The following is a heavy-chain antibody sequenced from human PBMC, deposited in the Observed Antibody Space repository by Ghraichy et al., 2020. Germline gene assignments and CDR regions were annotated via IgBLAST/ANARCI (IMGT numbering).Heavy chain of an antibody. CDR1: GGSISSYY. Sequence: SETLSLTCTVSGGSISSYYWSWIRQPPGKGLEWIGFIYYSGSTNYNPSLKSRVTISVDTSKNQFSLSLSSVTAAATAVYYCARGGTNGVYGEWGQGNLGTVS. CDR2: IYYSGST. CDR3: ARGGTNGVYGE. D-gene: IGHD2-8*01. J-gene: IGHJ4*02. V-gene: IGHV4-59*01.